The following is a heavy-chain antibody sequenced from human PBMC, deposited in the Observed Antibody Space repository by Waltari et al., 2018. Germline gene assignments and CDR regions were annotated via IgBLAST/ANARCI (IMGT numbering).Heavy chain of an antibody. J-gene: IGHJ4*02. CDR3: ATYGSGRYAHFDY. CDR1: GSSFTRYY. D-gene: IGHD3-10*01. CDR2: IDPSGGGT. V-gene: IGHV1-46*01. Sequence: QVQLVQSGAEVQKPGASVKVSCKASGSSFTRYYTHWVRQAPGQGLEWMGVIDPSGGGTTYPQQFQGRVTVTRDTSTSTVYMELSGLRSEDTAVYYCATYGSGRYAHFDYWGQGTLVIVSS.